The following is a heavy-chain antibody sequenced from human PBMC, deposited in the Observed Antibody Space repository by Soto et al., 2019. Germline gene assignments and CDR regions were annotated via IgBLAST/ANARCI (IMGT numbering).Heavy chain of an antibody. CDR1: GFTFSSYA. J-gene: IGHJ6*02. CDR2: ISYDGSNK. Sequence: GGSLRLSCAASGFTFSSYAMHWVRQAPGKGLEWVAVISYDGSNKYYADSVKGRFTISRDNSKNTLYLQMNSLRAEDTAVYYCAREGYSNVGNYYYYGMDVWGQGTTVTVSS. D-gene: IGHD4-4*01. CDR3: AREGYSNVGNYYYYGMDV. V-gene: IGHV3-30-3*01.